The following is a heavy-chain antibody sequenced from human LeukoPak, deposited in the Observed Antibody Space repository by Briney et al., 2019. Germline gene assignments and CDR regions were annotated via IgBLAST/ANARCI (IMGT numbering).Heavy chain of an antibody. V-gene: IGHV4-34*01. CDR1: GGSFSGYY. CDR2: INHSGST. CDR3: ARGGLTAIVVVPSYFDY. J-gene: IGHJ4*02. Sequence: SETLSLTCAVYGGSFSGYYWSWIRQPPGKGLEWIGEINHSGSTNYNPSLKSRVTISVDTSMNQFSLKLSSVTAADTAVYYCARGGLTAIVVVPSYFDYWGQGTLVTVSS. D-gene: IGHD2-2*01.